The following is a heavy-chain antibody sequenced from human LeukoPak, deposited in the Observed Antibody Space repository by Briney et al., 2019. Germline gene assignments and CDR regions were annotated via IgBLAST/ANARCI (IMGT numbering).Heavy chain of an antibody. CDR1: GGSISSYY. CDR3: ARGVVVPAAINWFDP. V-gene: IGHV4-59*01. Sequence: PSETLSLTCTVSGGSISSYYWSWIRQPPGKGLEWIGYIYYSGSTNYNPSLKSRVTISVDTSKNQFSLKLSSVTAADTAVYYCARGVVVPAAINWFDPWGQGALVTVSS. CDR2: IYYSGST. D-gene: IGHD2-2*01. J-gene: IGHJ5*02.